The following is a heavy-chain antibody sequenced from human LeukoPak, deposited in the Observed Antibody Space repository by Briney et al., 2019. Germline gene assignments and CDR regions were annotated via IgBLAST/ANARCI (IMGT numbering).Heavy chain of an antibody. V-gene: IGHV4-34*01. CDR2: INHSGST. CDR1: GGSFSGYY. CDR3: ARGLSGSYYAFDI. Sequence: PSETLSLTCAVYGGSFSGYYWSWIRQPPGKGLEWIGEINHSGSTNYNPSLKSRVTISVGTSKNQFSLKLSSVTAADTAVYYCARGLSGSYYAFDIWGQGTMVTVSS. J-gene: IGHJ3*02. D-gene: IGHD1-26*01.